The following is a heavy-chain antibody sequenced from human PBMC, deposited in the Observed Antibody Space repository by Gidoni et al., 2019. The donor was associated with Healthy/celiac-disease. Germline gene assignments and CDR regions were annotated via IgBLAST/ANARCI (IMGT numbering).Heavy chain of an antibody. D-gene: IGHD2-15*01. Sequence: EVQLVESGGGLVQPGGSLRLSCAASGFTVSSNYMSWVRQAPGKGLEWVSVIYSGVSTYYADSVKGRFTIFRDNSKNTLYLQMNSLRAEDTAVYYCARDIRGPLTAAHDWYFDLWGRGTLVTVSS. CDR3: ARDIRGPLTAAHDWYFDL. V-gene: IGHV3-66*01. J-gene: IGHJ2*01. CDR2: IYSGVST. CDR1: GFTVSSNY.